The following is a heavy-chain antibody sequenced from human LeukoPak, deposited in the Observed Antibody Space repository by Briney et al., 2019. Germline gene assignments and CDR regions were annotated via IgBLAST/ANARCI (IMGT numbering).Heavy chain of an antibody. CDR2: TYYRSQWNN. J-gene: IGHJ4*02. CDR1: GDSVSSNSAT. CDR3: ARGRGSSADFDY. V-gene: IGHV6-1*01. D-gene: IGHD6-6*01. Sequence: SQTVSLTCAISGDSVSSNSATWNWIRQSPLRGLEWLGRTYYRSQWNNDYAASVKSRIDINPETSKNQFSLQLNSVTPEDTAVYYCARGRGSSADFDYWGRGTLVTVSS.